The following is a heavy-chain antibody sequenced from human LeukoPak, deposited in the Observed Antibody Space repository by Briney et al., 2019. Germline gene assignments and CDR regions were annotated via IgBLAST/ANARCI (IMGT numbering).Heavy chain of an antibody. CDR3: ASGGYSCGFINY. CDR2: INWNGGST. CDR1: GFTFDDYG. D-gene: IGHD5-18*01. Sequence: GGSLRLSCAAPGFTFDDYGMSWVRQAPGKGLEWVSGINWNGGSTGYADSVKGRFTISRDNAKNSLYLQMNSLRAEDTAVYYCASGGYSCGFINYWGQGTLVTVSS. J-gene: IGHJ4*02. V-gene: IGHV3-20*04.